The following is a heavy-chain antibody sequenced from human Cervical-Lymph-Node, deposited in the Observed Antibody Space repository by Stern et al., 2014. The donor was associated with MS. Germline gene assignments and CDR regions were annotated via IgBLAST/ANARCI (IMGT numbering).Heavy chain of an antibody. Sequence: QVQLVQSGAEVKKPGASVKVSCKASGYIFTTYTIHWVRQAPGQRLEWMGWIHPGTGDTKHSATFQDRVTITRDTSAYTAYMELRGLTSKDTAVYYCARGGYCTSTTCYFRGNWFDPWGQGTLVTVSS. CDR1: GYIFTTYT. CDR2: IHPGTGDT. V-gene: IGHV1-3*01. D-gene: IGHD2-15*01. CDR3: ARGGYCTSTTCYFRGNWFDP. J-gene: IGHJ5*02.